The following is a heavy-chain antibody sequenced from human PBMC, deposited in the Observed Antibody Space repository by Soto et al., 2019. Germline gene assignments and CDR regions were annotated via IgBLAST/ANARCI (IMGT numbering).Heavy chain of an antibody. D-gene: IGHD2-15*01. CDR3: ARVVGPFDY. CDR2: IWYDGSNK. Sequence: QVQLVESGGGVVQPGRSLRLSCAASGFSFSTYGMHWVRQARGKGLEWVAVIWYDGSNKYYGDSVKGRFTISRDNSKNTLYLQMNSLRADDTAVYYCARVVGPFDYWGQGTLVTVSS. V-gene: IGHV3-33*01. J-gene: IGHJ4*02. CDR1: GFSFSTYG.